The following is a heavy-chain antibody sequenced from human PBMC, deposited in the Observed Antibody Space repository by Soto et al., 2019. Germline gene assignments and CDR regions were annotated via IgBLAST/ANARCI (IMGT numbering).Heavy chain of an antibody. D-gene: IGHD5-12*01. CDR2: IIPRSATS. Sequence: QVQLVQSGAEVKKPGSSVKVSCKASGDTFSTYTITWMRQAPGQGLEWMGGIIPRSATSKYAQKFQGRVTITADEYTSTVYMDLRTLRPEDTAVYYCAREGLVLVTTTVNSDYYYYAIDVWGQGTTVTVSS. J-gene: IGHJ6*01. CDR3: AREGLVLVTTTVNSDYYYYAIDV. V-gene: IGHV1-69*12. CDR1: GDTFSTYT.